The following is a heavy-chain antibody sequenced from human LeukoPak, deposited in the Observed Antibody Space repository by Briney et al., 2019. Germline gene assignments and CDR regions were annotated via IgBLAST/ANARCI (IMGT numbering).Heavy chain of an antibody. CDR2: IIPILGIA. V-gene: IGHV1-69*04. J-gene: IGHJ4*02. D-gene: IGHD4-17*01. CDR1: GGTFSSYA. Sequence: GSSVKVSCKASGGTFSSYAISWVRQAPGQGLEWMGRIIPILGIANYAQKFQGRVTITADKSTSTAYMELSSLRSEDTAVYYCARDRITVTTWAAADYFDYWGQGTLVTVSS. CDR3: ARDRITVTTWAAADYFDY.